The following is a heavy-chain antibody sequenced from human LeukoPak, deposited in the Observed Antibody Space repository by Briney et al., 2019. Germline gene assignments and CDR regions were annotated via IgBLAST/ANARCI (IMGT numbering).Heavy chain of an antibody. CDR3: ARAFVYYGGNPGAFDT. CDR1: GFTFSSYS. J-gene: IGHJ3*02. Sequence: GGSLRLSCAASGFTFSSYSMNWVRQAPGKGLEWVSVLYSGGSTYYADSVKGRFTISRDNSKNTLYLQMNSLRAEDTAMYYCARAFVYYGGNPGAFDTWGQGTMVTVSS. CDR2: LYSGGST. D-gene: IGHD4-23*01. V-gene: IGHV3-53*01.